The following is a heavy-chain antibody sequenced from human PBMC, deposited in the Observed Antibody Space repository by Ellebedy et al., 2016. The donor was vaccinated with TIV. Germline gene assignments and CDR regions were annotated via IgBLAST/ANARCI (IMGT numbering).Heavy chain of an antibody. Sequence: GESLKISCAASGFSFSTYWMAWVRQAPGKGLEWVGNIKQDGSEKYYLDSVKGRFTISRDNAKNSLYLQMNSLRAEDTAVYYCAGIADVRFDPWGQGTLVSVSS. CDR1: GFSFSTYW. CDR2: IKQDGSEK. CDR3: AGIADVRFDP. J-gene: IGHJ5*02. V-gene: IGHV3-7*01. D-gene: IGHD3-10*02.